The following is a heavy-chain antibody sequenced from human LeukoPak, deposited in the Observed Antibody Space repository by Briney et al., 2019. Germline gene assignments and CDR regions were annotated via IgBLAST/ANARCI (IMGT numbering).Heavy chain of an antibody. Sequence: GGSLRLSCAASGFTFDDYAMHWVRQAPGKGLEWVSGISWNSGSIGYADSVKGRFTIFRDNAKNSLYLQMNSLRAEDTALYYCAKAHTHGIVVVPAASGGYYFDYWGQGTLVTVSS. CDR1: GFTFDDYA. J-gene: IGHJ4*02. V-gene: IGHV3-9*01. D-gene: IGHD2-2*01. CDR3: AKAHTHGIVVVPAASGGYYFDY. CDR2: ISWNSGSI.